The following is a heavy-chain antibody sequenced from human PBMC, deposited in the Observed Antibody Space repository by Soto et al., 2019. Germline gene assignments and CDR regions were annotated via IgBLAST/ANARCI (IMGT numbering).Heavy chain of an antibody. J-gene: IGHJ3*02. CDR3: PGITPGPLKKTGKNYVKAFNI. V-gene: IGHV3-48*01. CDR1: GFSFKTYG. Sequence: EEQVVESGGGLVQPGGSLRLSCSASGFSFKTYGMNWVRQAPGKGLEWVSFISGGSSTVYYADSVKGPITISRDNAKDSFYRKMNGRGPKTTVGDSGPGITPGPLKKTGKNYVKAFNIWGKGKRSPSLQ. CDR2: ISGGSSTV. D-gene: IGHD1-20*01.